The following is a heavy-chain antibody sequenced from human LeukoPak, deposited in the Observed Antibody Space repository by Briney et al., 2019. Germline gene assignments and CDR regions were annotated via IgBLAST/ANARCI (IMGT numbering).Heavy chain of an antibody. D-gene: IGHD4-17*01. J-gene: IGHJ5*02. Sequence: SQTLSLTCTVSGGSIGSGDYYWSWIRQPPGKGLGWIGYIYYSGSTYYNPSLKSRVTISVDKSKNQFSLKLSSVTAADTAVYYWARTEGDYGDYNWFDPWGQGTLVTVSS. V-gene: IGHV4-30-4*01. CDR3: ARTEGDYGDYNWFDP. CDR1: GGSIGSGDYY. CDR2: IYYSGST.